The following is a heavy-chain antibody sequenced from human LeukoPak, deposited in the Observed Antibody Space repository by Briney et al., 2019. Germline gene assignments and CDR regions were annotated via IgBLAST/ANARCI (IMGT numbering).Heavy chain of an antibody. J-gene: IGHJ4*02. CDR3: ARVPIVVVTAISASFDY. CDR2: IYHSGST. D-gene: IGHD2-21*02. Sequence: SETLSLTCAVSGYSISSGYYWSWIRQPPGKGLEWIGSIYHSGSTYYNPSLKSRVTISVDTSKNQFSLKLSSVTAADTAVYYCARVPIVVVTAISASFDYWGQGTLVTVSS. CDR1: GYSISSGYY. V-gene: IGHV4-38-2*01.